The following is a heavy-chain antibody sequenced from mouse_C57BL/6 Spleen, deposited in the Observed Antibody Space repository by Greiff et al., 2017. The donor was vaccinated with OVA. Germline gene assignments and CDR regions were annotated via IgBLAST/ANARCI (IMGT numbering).Heavy chain of an antibody. V-gene: IGHV1-81*01. J-gene: IGHJ2*01. CDR1: GYTFTSYG. CDR3: AREGIYYYGSSYDY. D-gene: IGHD1-1*01. Sequence: QVQLQQSGAELARPGASVKLSCKASGYTFTSYGISWVKQRTGQGLEWIGEIYPRSGNTYYNEKFKGKATLTADKSSSTAYMELRSLTSEDSAVYVCAREGIYYYGSSYDYWGQGTTLTVSS. CDR2: IYPRSGNT.